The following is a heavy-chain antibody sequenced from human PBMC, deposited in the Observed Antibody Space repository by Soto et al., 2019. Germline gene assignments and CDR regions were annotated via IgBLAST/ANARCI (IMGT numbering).Heavy chain of an antibody. J-gene: IGHJ4*02. CDR1: GGSISSGGYS. Sequence: SETLSLTCAVSGGSISSGGYSWSWIRQPPGKGLEWIGYIYHSGSTYYNPSLKSRVTISVDRSKNQFSLKLSSVTAADTAVYYCSSSFGVAAAGPFDYWAQGTLVTVSS. V-gene: IGHV4-30-2*01. D-gene: IGHD6-13*01. CDR3: SSSFGVAAAGPFDY. CDR2: IYHSGST.